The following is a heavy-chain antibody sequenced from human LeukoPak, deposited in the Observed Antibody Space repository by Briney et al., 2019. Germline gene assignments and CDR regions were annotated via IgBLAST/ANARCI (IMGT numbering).Heavy chain of an antibody. CDR2: ISSGSTYI. J-gene: IGHJ4*02. Sequence: GGSLRLSCAASGFTFSNYVINWVRQAPGKGLEWVSSISSGSTYIYYADLVKGRFTISRDNANSSLYLQMSSQRDEDTAVYYCARGSSSGLKSYYFDYWGQGTLVTVSS. V-gene: IGHV3-21*01. CDR1: GFTFSNYV. D-gene: IGHD6-13*01. CDR3: ARGSSSGLKSYYFDY.